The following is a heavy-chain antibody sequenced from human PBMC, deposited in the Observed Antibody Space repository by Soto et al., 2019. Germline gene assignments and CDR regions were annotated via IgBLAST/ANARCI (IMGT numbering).Heavy chain of an antibody. CDR3: ARDRGYDAHDFYYNAMDV. D-gene: IGHD2-15*01. V-gene: IGHV3-21*01. J-gene: IGHJ6*02. CDR1: GFTFRTYT. CDR2: IRGFSPYT. Sequence: GSLRLSCISSGFTFRTYTMNWVRQAPGKGLEWVSGIRGFSPYTFYAESVKGRFTISRDNAKNSLFLQMNSLRAEDTAVYYCARDRGYDAHDFYYNAMDVWGQGTTVTVSS.